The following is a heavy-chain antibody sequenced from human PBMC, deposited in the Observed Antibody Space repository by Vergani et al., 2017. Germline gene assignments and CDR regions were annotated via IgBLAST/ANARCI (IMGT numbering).Heavy chain of an antibody. V-gene: IGHV1-69*02. D-gene: IGHD2-2*01. CDR2: IIPILGIA. Sequence: QVQLVQSGAEVKKPGSSVKVSCKASGGTFSSYTISWVRQAPGQGLEWMGRIIPILGIANYAQKFQGRVTITADKSTSTAYMELSSLRSEDTAVYYCARQGDCSSTSCYGYYYYYGMDFWAKGPRSPSP. CDR1: GGTFSSYT. J-gene: IGHJ6*02. CDR3: ARQGDCSSTSCYGYYYYYGMDF.